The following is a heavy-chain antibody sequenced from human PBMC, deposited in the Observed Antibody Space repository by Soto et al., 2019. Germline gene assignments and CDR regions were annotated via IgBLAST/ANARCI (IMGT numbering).Heavy chain of an antibody. CDR2: VVVGNGNT. J-gene: IGHJ5*02. V-gene: IGHV1-58*01. Sequence: SVKVSCKASGFTFSSSVVQWVRQARGQRLEWIGWVVVGNGNTKYAQKFQERVTITRDMSTRTAYMELSSLRSEDTAVYYCASFRDYDILTGYLKFDPWGQGTLVTVSS. CDR3: ASFRDYDILTGYLKFDP. D-gene: IGHD3-9*01. CDR1: GFTFSSSV.